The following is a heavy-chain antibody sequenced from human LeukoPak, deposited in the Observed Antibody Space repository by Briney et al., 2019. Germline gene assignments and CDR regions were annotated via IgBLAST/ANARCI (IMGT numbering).Heavy chain of an antibody. D-gene: IGHD4-17*01. CDR3: TTEDYGEEVPEY. Sequence: AGSLTLSCAVSGFTFSKAWMSWVWQAPGKGVEWVGHINSKTDGGTTDYAAPVNGRFTILRDDSKNSLYLLMNSLETADTAVYYCTTEDYGEEVPEYWGQGTLVTVSS. J-gene: IGHJ4*02. CDR2: INSKTDGGTT. CDR1: GFTFSKAW. V-gene: IGHV3-15*01.